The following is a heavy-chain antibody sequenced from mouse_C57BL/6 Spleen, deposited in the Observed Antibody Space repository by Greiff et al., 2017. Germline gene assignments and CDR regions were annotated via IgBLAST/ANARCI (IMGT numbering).Heavy chain of an antibody. CDR1: GFTFSSYA. V-gene: IGHV5-4*03. CDR2: ISDGGSYT. J-gene: IGHJ2*01. Sequence: EVMLVESGGGLVKPGGSLKLSCAASGFTFSSYAMSWVRQTPEKRLEWVATISDGGSYTYYPDNVKGRFTISRDNAKNNLYLQMSHLKSEDTAMYYCARGASNCPNLFDYWGQGTTLTVSS. D-gene: IGHD6-1*01. CDR3: ARGASNCPNLFDY.